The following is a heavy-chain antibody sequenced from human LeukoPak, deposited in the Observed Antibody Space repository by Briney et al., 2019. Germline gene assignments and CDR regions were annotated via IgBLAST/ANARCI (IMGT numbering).Heavy chain of an antibody. D-gene: IGHD1-26*01. CDR1: GYTFTSYY. V-gene: IGHV1-46*01. CDR2: INPSGGST. CDR3: ARDERGGSYLTAYDY. Sequence: ASVKVSCKASGYTFTSYYMHWVRQAPGQGLEWMGIINPSGGSTSYAQKFQGRVTMTRNTSTSTVYMELSSLRSEDTAVYYCARDERGGSYLTAYDYWGQGTLVTVSS. J-gene: IGHJ4*02.